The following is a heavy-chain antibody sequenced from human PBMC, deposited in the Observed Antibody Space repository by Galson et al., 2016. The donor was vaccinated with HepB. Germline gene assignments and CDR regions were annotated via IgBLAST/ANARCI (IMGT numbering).Heavy chain of an antibody. CDR1: GGSISSSNR. V-gene: IGHV4-4*02. Sequence: ETLSLTCAVSGGSISSSNRWSWVRQPPGKGLEWIGEIYHSGSTNYNPSLKSRVTISVDKSKNQFSLKLTSVTAADTAVYYCARGLLAAAGSLYNWFDPWGQGTLVTVSS. CDR3: ARGLLAAAGSLYNWFDP. CDR2: IYHSGST. D-gene: IGHD6-13*01. J-gene: IGHJ5*02.